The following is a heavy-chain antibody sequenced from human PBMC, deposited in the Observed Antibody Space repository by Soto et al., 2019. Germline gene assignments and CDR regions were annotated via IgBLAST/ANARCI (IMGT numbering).Heavy chain of an antibody. Sequence: GGSLRLSCAATGXSLSNYWMQSVRQVPGKGLWWVSLISVDGRDTTYADSVKGRFTISRDNSKNTLYLQMNSLRAEDTAVYYCAKAYRSGWYYYYYGMDVWGQGTTVTVSS. CDR2: ISVDGRDT. J-gene: IGHJ6*02. CDR3: AKAYRSGWYYYYYGMDV. V-gene: IGHV3-74*03. D-gene: IGHD6-19*01. CDR1: GXSLSNYW.